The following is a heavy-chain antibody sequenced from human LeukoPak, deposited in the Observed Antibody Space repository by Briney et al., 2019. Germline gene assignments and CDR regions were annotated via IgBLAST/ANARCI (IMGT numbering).Heavy chain of an antibody. CDR2: ISGSGGST. CDR1: GFTFSSYA. D-gene: IGHD6-6*01. Sequence: GGSLRLSCAASGFTFSSYAMSWVRQAPGKGLEWVSAISGSGGSTYYADSVKGRFTISRDNSKSTLYLQMNSLRAEDTAVYHCAKAAGERYSSSSGTYYYYYGMDVWGQGTTVTVSS. V-gene: IGHV3-23*01. J-gene: IGHJ6*02. CDR3: AKAAGERYSSSSGTYYYYYGMDV.